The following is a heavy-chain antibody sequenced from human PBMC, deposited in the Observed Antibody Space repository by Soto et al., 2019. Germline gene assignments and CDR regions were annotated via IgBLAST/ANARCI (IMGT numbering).Heavy chain of an antibody. D-gene: IGHD3-10*01. CDR3: ARANYYGSGSYPSAYYYYYYMDV. CDR2: ISAYNGNT. V-gene: IGHV1-18*01. Sequence: ASVKVSCKASGYTFTSYGISWVRQEKGQGLEWMGWISAYNGNTNYAQKLQGRVTMTTDTSTSTAYMELRSLRSDDTAVYYCARANYYGSGSYPSAYYYYYYMDVWGKGTTVTVSS. CDR1: GYTFTSYG. J-gene: IGHJ6*03.